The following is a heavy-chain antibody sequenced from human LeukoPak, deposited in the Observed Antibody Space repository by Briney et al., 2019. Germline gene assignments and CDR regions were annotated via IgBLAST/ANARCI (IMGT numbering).Heavy chain of an antibody. J-gene: IGHJ5*02. V-gene: IGHV1-18*01. CDR2: ISAYNGNT. D-gene: IGHD3-22*01. CDR3: ARDPPSRYYDSSGQAWFDP. Sequence: ASVKVSCKASGYTFTSYGISWVRQAPGQGLEWMGWISAYNGNTNYAQKLQGRVTMTTDTSTGTAYMELRSLRSDDTAVYYCARDPPSRYYDSSGQAWFDPWGQGTLVTVSS. CDR1: GYTFTSYG.